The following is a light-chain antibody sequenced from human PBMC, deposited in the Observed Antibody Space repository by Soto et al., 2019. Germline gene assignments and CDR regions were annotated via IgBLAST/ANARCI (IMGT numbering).Light chain of an antibody. Sequence: DIQMTQSPSTLSASVGDRVTITCRASQSISNYLAWYQQKSGEAPNLLIYKASTLESGVPSRFSGSGSGTEFTLTISRLQPDDFATYYCQHYDSYPFTFGPGTQVNIK. J-gene: IGKJ3*01. CDR3: QHYDSYPFT. CDR2: KAS. CDR1: QSISNY. V-gene: IGKV1-5*03.